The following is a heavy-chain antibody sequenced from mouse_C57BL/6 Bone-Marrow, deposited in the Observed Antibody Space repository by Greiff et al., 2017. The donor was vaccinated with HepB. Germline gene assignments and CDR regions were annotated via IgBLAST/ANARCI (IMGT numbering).Heavy chain of an antibody. CDR2: ISNGGGST. J-gene: IGHJ3*01. CDR1: GFTFSDYY. V-gene: IGHV5-12*01. Sequence: EVKLVESGGGLVQPGGSLKLSCAASGFTFSDYYMYWVRQTPEKRLEWVAYISNGGGSTYYPDTVKGRFTISRDNAKNTLYLQMSRLKSEDTAMYYCARRDDYGFAYWGQGTLVTVSA. D-gene: IGHD2-4*01. CDR3: ARRDDYGFAY.